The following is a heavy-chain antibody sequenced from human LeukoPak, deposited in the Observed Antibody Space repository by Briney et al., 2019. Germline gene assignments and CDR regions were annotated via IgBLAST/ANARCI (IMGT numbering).Heavy chain of an antibody. V-gene: IGHV2-5*02. Sequence: SGPALVKPTQTLTLTCTFSGFSLSTSGVGVGWIRQPPGKALEWLALIYWDDDKRYSPSLKSRLTITKDTSKNQVVLTMTNMDPVDTATYYCARVSNWEGKFDPWGQGTLVTVSS. CDR2: IYWDDDK. CDR1: GFSLSTSGVG. CDR3: ARVSNWEGKFDP. D-gene: IGHD7-27*01. J-gene: IGHJ5*02.